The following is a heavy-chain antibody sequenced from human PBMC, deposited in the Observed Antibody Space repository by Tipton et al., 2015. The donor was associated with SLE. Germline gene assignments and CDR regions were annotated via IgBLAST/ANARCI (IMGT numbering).Heavy chain of an antibody. Sequence: TLSLTCAVYGGSFSGYYWSWIRQPPGKGLEWIGEINHSGSTNYNPSLKSRVTISVDTSKNQFSLKLSSVTAADTAVYYCASSDVAAAYYWGQGTLVTVSS. J-gene: IGHJ4*02. V-gene: IGHV4-34*01. CDR1: GGSFSGYY. CDR2: INHSGST. D-gene: IGHD6-13*01. CDR3: ASSDVAAAYY.